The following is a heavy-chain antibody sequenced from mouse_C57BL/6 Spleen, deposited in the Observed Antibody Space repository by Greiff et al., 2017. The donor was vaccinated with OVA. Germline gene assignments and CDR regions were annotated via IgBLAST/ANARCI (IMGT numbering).Heavy chain of an antibody. J-gene: IGHJ4*01. CDR1: GFNIKDYY. CDR3: ARGSYYGSSDDYAMDY. Sequence: VQLQQSGAELVKPGASVKLSCTASGFNIKDYYMHWVKQRPDQGLEWIGRIDPEDGETKYAPKFQGKATITADTSSNTAYLQISSLTSEDTAVYYCARGSYYGSSDDYAMDYWGQGTSVTVSS. CDR2: IDPEDGET. V-gene: IGHV14-2*01. D-gene: IGHD1-1*01.